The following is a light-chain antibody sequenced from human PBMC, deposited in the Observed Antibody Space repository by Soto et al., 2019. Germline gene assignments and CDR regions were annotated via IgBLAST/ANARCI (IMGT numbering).Light chain of an antibody. CDR2: EVS. J-gene: IGLJ1*01. CDR3: SSYAGSNHYV. CDR1: SSDVGGYNY. Sequence: QSALTQPPSASESPGQSVTISCTGTSSDVGGYNYVSWYQHHPGKAPKLMIYEVSERPSGVPDRFSGSKSGDTASLTVSGLQAEDEADYYCSSYAGSNHYVFGTGTKLTVL. V-gene: IGLV2-8*01.